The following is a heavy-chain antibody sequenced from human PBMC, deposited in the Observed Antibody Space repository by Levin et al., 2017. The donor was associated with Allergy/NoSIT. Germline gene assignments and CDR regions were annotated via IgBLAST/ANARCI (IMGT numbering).Heavy chain of an antibody. V-gene: IGHV4-30-4*01. Sequence: SETLSLTCTVSGGSISSGDYYWSWIRQPPGKGLEWIGYIYYSGSTYYNPSLKSRVTISVDTSKNQFSLKLSSVTAADTAVYYCARTYYDILTDSIDWFPSPTWGQGTLVTVSS. CDR2: IYYSGST. D-gene: IGHD3-9*01. J-gene: IGHJ5*02. CDR1: GGSISSGDYY. CDR3: ARTYYDILTDSIDWFPSPT.